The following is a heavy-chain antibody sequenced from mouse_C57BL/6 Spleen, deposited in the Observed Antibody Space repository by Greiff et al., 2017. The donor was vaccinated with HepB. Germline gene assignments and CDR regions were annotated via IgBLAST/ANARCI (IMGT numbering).Heavy chain of an antibody. Sequence: EVKLVESEGGLVQPGSSMKLSCTASGFTFSDYYMAWVRQVPEKGLEWVANINYDGSSTYYLDSLKSRFIISRDNAKNILYLQMSSLKSEDTATYYCARERTRGSNYAMDYWGQGTSVTVSS. CDR3: ARERTRGSNYAMDY. V-gene: IGHV5-16*01. J-gene: IGHJ4*01. CDR2: INYDGSST. D-gene: IGHD1-1*01. CDR1: GFTFSDYY.